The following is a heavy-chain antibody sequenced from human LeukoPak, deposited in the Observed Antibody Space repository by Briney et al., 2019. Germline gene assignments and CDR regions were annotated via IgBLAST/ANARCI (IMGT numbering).Heavy chain of an antibody. Sequence: GGSLRLSCAASGFTFDDYGMSWVRQAPGKGLEWVSGINWNGGSTGYADSVKGRFTISRDNAKKSLYLQMNSLRAEDTALYYCARVVQLWLRDYYSYMDVWGKGTTVTVSS. CDR3: ARVVQLWLRDYYSYMDV. J-gene: IGHJ6*03. CDR1: GFTFDDYG. D-gene: IGHD5-18*01. V-gene: IGHV3-20*04. CDR2: INWNGGST.